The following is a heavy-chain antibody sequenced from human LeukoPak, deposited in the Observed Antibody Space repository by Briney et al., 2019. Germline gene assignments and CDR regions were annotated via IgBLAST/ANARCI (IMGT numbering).Heavy chain of an antibody. CDR3: ARWEFYDSSGYYYGIGAIDY. V-gene: IGHV4-34*01. Sequence: SETLSLTCAVYGGSFSGYYWSWIRQPPGKGLEWIGEINHSGSTNYNPSLKSRVTISVDTSKNQFSLKLSSVTAADTAVYYCARWEFYDSSGYYYGIGAIDYWGQGTLVTVSS. J-gene: IGHJ4*02. CDR2: INHSGST. CDR1: GGSFSGYY. D-gene: IGHD3-22*01.